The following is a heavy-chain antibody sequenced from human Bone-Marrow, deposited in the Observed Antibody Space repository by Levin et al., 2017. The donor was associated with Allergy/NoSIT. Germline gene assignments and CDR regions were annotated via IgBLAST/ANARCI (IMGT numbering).Heavy chain of an antibody. V-gene: IGHV3-11*01. D-gene: IGHD4-11*01. CDR1: GFTFSDHY. CDR2: ISSSGFSI. CDR3: ARSSKSGFYYGLDV. J-gene: IGHJ6*02. Sequence: GGSLRLSCAASGFTFSDHYMTWIRQRPGKGLEWVSYISSSGFSIHYADSVKGRVTISRDNAKKSMYLEMNSLGGEDTAVYYCARSSKSGFYYGLDVWGQGTTVTVFS.